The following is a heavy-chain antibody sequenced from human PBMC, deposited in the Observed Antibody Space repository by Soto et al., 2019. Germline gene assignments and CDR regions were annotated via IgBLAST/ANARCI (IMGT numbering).Heavy chain of an antibody. CDR3: ARENPPSTISNWFDP. CDR2: ISPIFGTA. Sequence: ASVKVSCKASGGTFSSYAISWVRQAPGQGLEWMGGISPIFGTANYAQKFQGRVTITADESTSTAYMELSSLRSEDTAVYYCARENPPSTISNWFDPWGQGTLVTVSS. V-gene: IGHV1-69*13. J-gene: IGHJ5*02. D-gene: IGHD3-3*01. CDR1: GGTFSSYA.